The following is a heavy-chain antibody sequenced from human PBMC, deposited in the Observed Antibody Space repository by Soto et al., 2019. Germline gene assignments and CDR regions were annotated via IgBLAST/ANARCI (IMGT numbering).Heavy chain of an antibody. J-gene: IGHJ6*02. Sequence: PSETLSLTCTVSGGSISSYYWSWIRQPPGKGLEWIGYIYYSGSTNYNPSLKSRVTISIDTSKNQFSLKLSSVTAADTAVYYCGRGYGSAIYYFSYYYGRDVWGQGNTGTAS. V-gene: IGHV4-59*01. CDR1: GGSISSYY. CDR2: IYYSGST. CDR3: GRGYGSAIYYFSYYYGRDV. D-gene: IGHD3-10*01.